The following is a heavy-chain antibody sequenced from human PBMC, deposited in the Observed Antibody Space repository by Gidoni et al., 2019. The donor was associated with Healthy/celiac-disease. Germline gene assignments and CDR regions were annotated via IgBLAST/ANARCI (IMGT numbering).Heavy chain of an antibody. CDR1: GGSISSSSYY. V-gene: IGHV4-39*01. J-gene: IGHJ5*02. Sequence: QLQLQESGPGLVQPSETLSLTCTVSGGSISSSSYYWGWIRQPPGKGLEWIGSIYYSGSTYYNPSLKSRVTISVDTSKNQFSLKLSSVTAADTAVYYCARHIYGSGRGHWFDPWGQGTLVTVSS. D-gene: IGHD3-10*01. CDR3: ARHIYGSGRGHWFDP. CDR2: IYYSGST.